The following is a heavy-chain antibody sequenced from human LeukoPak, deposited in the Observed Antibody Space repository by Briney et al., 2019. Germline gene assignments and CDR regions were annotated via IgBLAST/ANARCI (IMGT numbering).Heavy chain of an antibody. CDR3: ARGIFGVVIPFDY. V-gene: IGHV4-59*01. J-gene: IGHJ4*02. CDR2: IYYSGST. D-gene: IGHD3-3*01. Sequence: PSETLSLTCTVSGGSISSYYWSWIRQPPGKGLEWIGYIYYSGSTNYNLSLKSRVTISVDTSKNQFSLKLSSVTAADTAVYYCARGIFGVVIPFDYWGQGTPVTVSS. CDR1: GGSISSYY.